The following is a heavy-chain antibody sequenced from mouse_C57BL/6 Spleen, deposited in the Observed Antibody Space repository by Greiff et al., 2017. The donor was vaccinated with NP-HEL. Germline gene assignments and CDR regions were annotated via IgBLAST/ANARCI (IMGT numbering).Heavy chain of an antibody. V-gene: IGHV1-80*01. Sequence: QVQLQQSGAELVKPGASVKISCKASGYAFSSYWMNWVKQRPGKGLEWIGQIYPGDGDTNYNGKFKGKATLTADKSSSTAYMQLSSLTSEDSAVYFCAREYYGSNYFDYWGQGTTLTVSS. D-gene: IGHD1-1*01. CDR1: GYAFSSYW. CDR2: IYPGDGDT. CDR3: AREYYGSNYFDY. J-gene: IGHJ2*01.